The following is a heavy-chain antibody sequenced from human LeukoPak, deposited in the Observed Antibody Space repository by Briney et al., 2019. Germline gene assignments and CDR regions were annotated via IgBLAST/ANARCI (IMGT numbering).Heavy chain of an antibody. J-gene: IGHJ4*02. CDR1: GGSISSGGYS. CDR2: IYHSGST. D-gene: IGHD3-10*01. CDR3: ARGLLGSPRVAGVFDY. V-gene: IGHV4-30-2*01. Sequence: SETLSLTCAVSGGSISSGGYSWSWIRQPPGKGLEWIGYIYHSGSTYYNPSLKSRVTIPVDRSKSQFSLKLSSVTAADTAVYYCARGLLGSPRVAGVFDYWGQGTLVTVSS.